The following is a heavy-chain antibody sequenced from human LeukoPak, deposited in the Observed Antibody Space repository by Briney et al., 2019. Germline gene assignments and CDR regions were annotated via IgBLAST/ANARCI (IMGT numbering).Heavy chain of an antibody. CDR1: GDSISSYY. Sequence: SETLSLTCTVSGDSISSYYWYWFRQPPGKELEWIACIYYSGVTHYNPSLKSRVTISLDTPKSQFSLRLSSVTAADTAVYYCAREGIVRTYDQWGQGTLVTVSS. CDR3: AREGIVRTYDQ. CDR2: IYYSGVT. V-gene: IGHV4-59*12. J-gene: IGHJ4*02. D-gene: IGHD2/OR15-2a*01.